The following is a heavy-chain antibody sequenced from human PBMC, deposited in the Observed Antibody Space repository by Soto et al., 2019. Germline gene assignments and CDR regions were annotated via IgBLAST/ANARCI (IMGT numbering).Heavy chain of an antibody. J-gene: IGHJ4*02. CDR3: AKNLPRTGRLDY. CDR2: IYYSSKT. V-gene: IGHV4-39*01. Sequence: SETLSLPCSLSCASINSTTYFWAWIRQPPGKGLEWVGSIYYSSKTHYNPSLKSRTTISVDRSRNQFSLQVSSVTAADTAVYYCAKNLPRTGRLDYWGQGTVVTVS. D-gene: IGHD1-1*01. CDR1: CASINSTTYF.